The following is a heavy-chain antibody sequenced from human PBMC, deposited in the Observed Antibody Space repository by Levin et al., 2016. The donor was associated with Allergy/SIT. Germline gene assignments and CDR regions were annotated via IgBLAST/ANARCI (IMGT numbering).Heavy chain of an antibody. D-gene: IGHD3-10*01. Sequence: SETLSLTCNVSGGSISGDSHYWGWIRQSPGKELEWIGYIYSSGNTYYNPSLESRITISGDTAKNQFSLKLTSVTAADTAVYYCAGLMVRGMRGSWGQGTLVAVSS. J-gene: IGHJ5*02. CDR2: IYSSGNT. CDR1: GGSISGDSHY. V-gene: IGHV4-39*01. CDR3: AGLMVRGMRGS.